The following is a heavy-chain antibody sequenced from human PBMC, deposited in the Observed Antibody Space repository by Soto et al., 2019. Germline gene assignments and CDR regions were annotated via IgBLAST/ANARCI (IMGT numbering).Heavy chain of an antibody. CDR2: INTSGGST. V-gene: IGHV3-23*01. Sequence: EVQLLESGGGLVQPGGSLRLSCAASGFTFSSYAMRWVRQAPGKGLEWVSTINTSGGSTLYADSVKGRFTISRDNSKNPLYLQMNSLRAEDTAVYYCAKGKSSGGGWSYGMDVWGQGTTVTVSS. CDR1: GFTFSSYA. D-gene: IGHD6-19*01. J-gene: IGHJ6*02. CDR3: AKGKSSGGGWSYGMDV.